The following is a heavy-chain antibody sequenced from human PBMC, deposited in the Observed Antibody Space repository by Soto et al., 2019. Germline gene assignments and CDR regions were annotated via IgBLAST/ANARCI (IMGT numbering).Heavy chain of an antibody. V-gene: IGHV1-18*04. CDR3: ATRSGSYYRDAFDI. CDR2: ISAYNGNT. Sequence: ASVKVSCKASGYTFTSYGISWVRQAPGQGLEWMGWISAYNGNTNYAQKLQGRVTMTTDTSTSTAYMELRSLRSDDTAVYYCATRSGSYYRDAFDIWGQGTMVTVSS. D-gene: IGHD1-26*01. J-gene: IGHJ3*02. CDR1: GYTFTSYG.